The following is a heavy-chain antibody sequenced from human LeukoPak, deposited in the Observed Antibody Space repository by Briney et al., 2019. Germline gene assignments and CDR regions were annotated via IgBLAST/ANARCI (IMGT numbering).Heavy chain of an antibody. J-gene: IGHJ4*02. CDR1: GFSFSGHW. CDR3: ARGPNSSWSGLDF. D-gene: IGHD6-6*01. CDR2: ISPTGSTT. V-gene: IGHV3-74*01. Sequence: PGGSLRLSCTASGFSFSGHWMHWARQLPGKGLVWVSRISPTGSTTSYADSVKGRYTVSRDNAKNTLYLQVNNLRAEDTAVYYCARGPNSSWSGLDFWGQGTPLTVSS.